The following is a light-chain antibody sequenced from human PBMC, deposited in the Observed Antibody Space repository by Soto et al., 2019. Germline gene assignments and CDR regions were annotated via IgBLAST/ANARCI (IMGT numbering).Light chain of an antibody. V-gene: IGKV1-5*03. CDR3: QHYNSYPYT. J-gene: IGKJ2*01. CDR1: QSIRSW. CDR2: KAS. Sequence: DIQMTQSPSTLSASVGDRVTITCRASQSIRSWLAWYQQKPGKAPKLLIYKASNLESGVPSRFSGSGSGTEFTLTISSLQPDDFATYSCQHYNSYPYTFGQGTKLEIK.